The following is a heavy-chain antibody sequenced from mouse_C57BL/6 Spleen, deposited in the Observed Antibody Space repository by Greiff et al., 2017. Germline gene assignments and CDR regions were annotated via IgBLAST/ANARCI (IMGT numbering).Heavy chain of an antibody. CDR2: INPNNGGT. CDR1: GYTFPDYY. CDR3: ARSALTMVTTFYYAMDY. D-gene: IGHD2-2*01. J-gene: IGHJ4*01. V-gene: IGHV1-26*01. Sequence: VHVKQSGPELVKPGASVKISCKASGYTFPDYYMNWVKQSHGKSLEWIGDINPNNGGTSYNQKFKGKATLTVDKSSSTAYMELRSLTSEDSAVYYCARSALTMVTTFYYAMDYWGQGTSVTVSS.